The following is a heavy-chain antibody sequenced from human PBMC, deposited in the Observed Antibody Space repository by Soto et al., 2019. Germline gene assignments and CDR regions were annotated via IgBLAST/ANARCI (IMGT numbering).Heavy chain of an antibody. CDR1: GGTFSSYA. J-gene: IGHJ6*02. CDR2: IIPIFGTA. Sequence: SVKVSCKASGGTFSSYAISWVRQAPGQGLEWMGGIIPIFGTANYAQKFQGRVTITADESTSTAYMELSSLRSEDTAVYYCARGRGRSVVVVAATARGFYGMDVWGQGTTVTVS. D-gene: IGHD2-15*01. CDR3: ARGRGRSVVVVAATARGFYGMDV. V-gene: IGHV1-69*13.